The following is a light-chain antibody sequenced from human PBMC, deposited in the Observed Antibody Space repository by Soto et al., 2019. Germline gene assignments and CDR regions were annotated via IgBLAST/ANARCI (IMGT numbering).Light chain of an antibody. J-gene: IGKJ4*01. V-gene: IGKV1-39*01. CDR3: QQTYRTPLT. Sequence: DIQMTQSPSSLSASVGDRITITCRASQSISTYVNWYQQKPGKAPKLLIYAASSLHSGVPSRFSGSGSGTDFTLTISSLQPEDFATYSCQQTYRTPLTFGGGTKVDIK. CDR1: QSISTY. CDR2: AAS.